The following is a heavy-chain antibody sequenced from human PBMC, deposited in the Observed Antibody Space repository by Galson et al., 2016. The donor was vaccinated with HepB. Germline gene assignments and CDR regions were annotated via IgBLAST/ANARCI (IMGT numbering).Heavy chain of an antibody. J-gene: IGHJ2*01. V-gene: IGHV4-61*08. CDR1: GGSVNSGAWY. Sequence: ETLSLTCTVSGGSVNSGAWYWSWIRQPPGKGLQWIGYVFYSGSGNTNYNPSLKSRVTISVDTSKNQFSLNLNSVTAADTADYYCARGGMVYSYWYFDLWGPGTRVTVSS. CDR2: VFYSGSGNT. CDR3: ARGGMVYSYWYFDL. D-gene: IGHD3-3*01.